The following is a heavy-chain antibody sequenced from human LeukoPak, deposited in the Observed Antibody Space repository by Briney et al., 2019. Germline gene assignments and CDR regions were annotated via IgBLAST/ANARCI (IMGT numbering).Heavy chain of an antibody. CDR2: IYTSGST. V-gene: IGHV4-4*07. Sequence: PSETLSLTCTVSGGSISSYYWSWIRQPAGKGLEWIGRIYTSGSTNYNPSLKSRVTVSVDTSKNQFSLKLSSVTAADTAVYYCARDLLVAAATGGFDPWGQGTLVTVSS. CDR1: GGSISSYY. CDR3: ARDLLVAAATGGFDP. D-gene: IGHD6-13*01. J-gene: IGHJ5*02.